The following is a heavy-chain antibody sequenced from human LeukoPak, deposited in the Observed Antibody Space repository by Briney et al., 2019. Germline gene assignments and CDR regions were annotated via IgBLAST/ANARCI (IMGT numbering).Heavy chain of an antibody. CDR2: IYYSGST. V-gene: IGHV4-39*07. Sequence: SETLSLTCTVSGGSISSSSYYWGWIRQPPGKGLEWIGSIYYSGSTYYNPSLKSRVTISVDTSKNQLSLKLSSVTAADTAVYYCARGRTTVVTPYYFDYWGQGTLVTVSS. CDR3: ARGRTTVVTPYYFDY. J-gene: IGHJ4*02. D-gene: IGHD4-23*01. CDR1: GGSISSSSYY.